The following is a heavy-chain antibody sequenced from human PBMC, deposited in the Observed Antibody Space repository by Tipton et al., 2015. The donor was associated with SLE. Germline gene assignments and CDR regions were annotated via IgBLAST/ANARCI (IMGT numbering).Heavy chain of an antibody. J-gene: IGHJ6*02. D-gene: IGHD3-10*01. CDR1: GYSFTTYW. Sequence: VQLVQSGAEVKKPGESLKISCKGSGYSFTTYWIAWVRQMPGKGLEWMGDINPGDSETRYSPSFQGQVTISADKSVSTAYLEWTSLMASDTAMYYCARLLGSVTHYGMDVWGQGTTVTVSS. V-gene: IGHV5-51*03. CDR2: INPGDSET. CDR3: ARLLGSVTHYGMDV.